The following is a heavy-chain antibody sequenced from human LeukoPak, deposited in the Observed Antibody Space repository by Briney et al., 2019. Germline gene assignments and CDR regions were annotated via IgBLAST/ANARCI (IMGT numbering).Heavy chain of an antibody. CDR1: GSTFTSYW. CDR3: ARLGSGSSGWSDY. J-gene: IGHJ4*02. D-gene: IGHD6-19*01. CDR2: IYPRDSDT. V-gene: IGHV5-51*01. Sequence: GESLKISCEASGSTFTSYWIGWVRQLPGKGLEWMGIIYPRDSDTRYSPSFQGQVTISADKSISTAYLQWSSLKASDTAMYYCARLGSGSSGWSDYWGQGTLVTVSS.